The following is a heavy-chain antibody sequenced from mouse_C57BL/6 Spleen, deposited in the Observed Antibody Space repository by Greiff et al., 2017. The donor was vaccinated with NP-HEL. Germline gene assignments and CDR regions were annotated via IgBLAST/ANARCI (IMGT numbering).Heavy chain of an antibody. CDR2: ILPGSGST. V-gene: IGHV1-9*01. Sequence: VQLQQSGAELMKPGASVKLSCKATGYTFTGYWIEWVKQRPGHGLEWIGEILPGSGSTNYNEKFKGKATFTADTSSNTAYMQLSSLTTEDSAIYYCARRDYYGSSFYYAMDYWGHGTSVTVSS. D-gene: IGHD1-1*01. CDR1: GYTFTGYW. J-gene: IGHJ4*01. CDR3: ARRDYYGSSFYYAMDY.